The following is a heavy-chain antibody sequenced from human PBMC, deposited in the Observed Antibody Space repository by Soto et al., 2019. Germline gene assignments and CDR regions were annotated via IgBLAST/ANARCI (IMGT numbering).Heavy chain of an antibody. J-gene: IGHJ4*02. V-gene: IGHV3-21*01. CDR2: ISSSSSYI. D-gene: IGHD5-18*01. Sequence: PGGSLRLSCAASGFTFSSYSMNWVRQAPGKGLEWVSSISSSSSYIYYADSVKGRFTISRDNAKNSLYLQMNSLRAEDTAVYYCARAVDTAMVRNLGFDYWGQGTLVTVSS. CDR1: GFTFSSYS. CDR3: ARAVDTAMVRNLGFDY.